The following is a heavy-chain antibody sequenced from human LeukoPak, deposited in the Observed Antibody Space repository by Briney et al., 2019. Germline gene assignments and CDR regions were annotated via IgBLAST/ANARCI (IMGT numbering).Heavy chain of an antibody. V-gene: IGHV3-33*06. CDR3: AKELYYYYYMDV. Sequence: PGGSLRLSCAASGFTFSSYGMHWVRRAPGKGLEWVAVIWYDGSNKYYADSVKGRFTISRDNSKNTLYLQMNSLRAEDTAVYYCAKELYYYYYMDVWGKGTTVTVSS. J-gene: IGHJ6*03. CDR2: IWYDGSNK. CDR1: GFTFSSYG.